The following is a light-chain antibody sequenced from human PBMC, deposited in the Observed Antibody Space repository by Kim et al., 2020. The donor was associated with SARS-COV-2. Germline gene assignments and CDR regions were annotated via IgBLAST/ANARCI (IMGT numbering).Light chain of an antibody. CDR1: QGISSY. CDR3: QQYYSYPWT. J-gene: IGKJ1*01. Sequence: AIRMTQSPSSFSASTGDRVTITCRASQGISSYLAWYQQKPGEAPKLLIYAASTLQSGVPSRFSGSGSGTDFTLTISCLQSEDFATYYCQQYYSYPWTFGQGTKVDIK. V-gene: IGKV1-8*01. CDR2: AAS.